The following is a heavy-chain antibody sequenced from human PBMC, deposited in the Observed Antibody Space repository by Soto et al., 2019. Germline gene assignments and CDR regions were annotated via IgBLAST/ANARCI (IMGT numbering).Heavy chain of an antibody. Sequence: QVQLVESGGGVVQPGTSLRLSCAASEFTLTTYAMNWVRQAPGQGLEWVAMVSSDGTNKNYADSVKGRFTVSRDNSKNTLWLQMDSLRAEDTAVYYCARDPDGGQWLFNYWGQGSLVTVSS. D-gene: IGHD6-19*01. J-gene: IGHJ4*02. CDR3: ARDPDGGQWLFNY. CDR1: EFTLTTYA. CDR2: VSSDGTNK. V-gene: IGHV3-33*01.